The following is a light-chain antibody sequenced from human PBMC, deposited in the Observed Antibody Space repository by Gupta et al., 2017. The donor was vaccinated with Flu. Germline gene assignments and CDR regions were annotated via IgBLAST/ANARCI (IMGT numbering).Light chain of an antibody. J-gene: IGKJ4*01. Sequence: DTLSLSPGERATLSCRASQSVSSYLAWYQQKPGQAPRLLIYDASNRATGIPARFSGSGSGTDFTLTISSLEPEDFAVYYCQQRSNWPKLTFGGGTKVEIK. CDR2: DAS. CDR3: QQRSNWPKLT. CDR1: QSVSSY. V-gene: IGKV3-11*01.